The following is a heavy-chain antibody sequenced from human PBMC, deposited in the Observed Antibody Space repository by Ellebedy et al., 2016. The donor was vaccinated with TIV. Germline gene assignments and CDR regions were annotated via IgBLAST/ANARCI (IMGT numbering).Heavy chain of an antibody. J-gene: IGHJ4*02. Sequence: GESLKISCAASGFTFSDHYMEWVRQAPGKGLEWVAFIRSRINGGTTEYAASVKGRFTISTDHSKNSLYLQMNSLRIEDTAVYYCARGRSGTSVFDDWGQGTPVTVSS. V-gene: IGHV3-72*01. D-gene: IGHD1-26*01. CDR3: ARGRSGTSVFDD. CDR1: GFTFSDHY. CDR2: IRSRINGGTT.